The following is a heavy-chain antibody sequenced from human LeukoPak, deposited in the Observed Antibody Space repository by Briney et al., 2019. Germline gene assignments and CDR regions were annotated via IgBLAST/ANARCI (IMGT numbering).Heavy chain of an antibody. V-gene: IGHV4-30-2*01. Sequence: PSETLSLTCAVSGGSISSGNYSWSWIRQPPGKGLEWIGYIFHSGITYYNPSLKTRVTISVDKSKNHLSLKLSSVTAADTAMYYCAREVRDTEVRGVHDAFDIWGQGTMVTVSS. CDR2: IFHSGIT. CDR3: AREVRDTEVRGVHDAFDI. D-gene: IGHD3-10*01. CDR1: GGSISSGNYS. J-gene: IGHJ3*02.